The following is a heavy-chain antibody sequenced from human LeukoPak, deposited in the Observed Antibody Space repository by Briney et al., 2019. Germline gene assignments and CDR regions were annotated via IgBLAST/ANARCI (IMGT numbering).Heavy chain of an antibody. CDR1: GFTFSSYG. J-gene: IGHJ4*02. CDR3: AISYYSNYGPDY. V-gene: IGHV3-30*03. D-gene: IGHD4-4*01. Sequence: GRSLRLSCAASGFTFSSYGMHWVRQAPGKGLEWVAVISYDGSNKYYADSVKGRSTISRDNSKNTLYLQMNSLRAEDTAVYYCAISYYSNYGPDYWGQGTLATVSS. CDR2: ISYDGSNK.